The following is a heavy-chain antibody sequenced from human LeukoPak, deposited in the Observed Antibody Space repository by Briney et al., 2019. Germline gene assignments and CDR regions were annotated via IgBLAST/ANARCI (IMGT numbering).Heavy chain of an antibody. Sequence: ASVKVSCNASGYTFTSYGISWVRQAPRQGLEWMGWISAYNGNTNYAQKPQGRVTMTTDTSTSTAYMELRSMRSDDTAVYYCARDAGITGTTCPDYWGQGTLVTVSS. CDR1: GYTFTSYG. D-gene: IGHD1-20*01. J-gene: IGHJ4*02. V-gene: IGHV1-18*01. CDR2: ISAYNGNT. CDR3: ARDAGITGTTCPDY.